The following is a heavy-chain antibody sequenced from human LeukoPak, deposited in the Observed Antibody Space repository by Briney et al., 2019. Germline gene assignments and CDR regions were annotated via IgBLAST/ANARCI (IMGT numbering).Heavy chain of an antibody. CDR1: GGSISSGSYY. V-gene: IGHV4-61*02. J-gene: IGHJ5*02. CDR3: ARGALLGYDFWSGYANWFDP. D-gene: IGHD3-3*01. Sequence: SETLSLTCTVSGGSISSGSYYWSWIRQPAGKGLEWIGRIYTSGSTNYNPSLKSRVTISVDTSKNQFSLKLSSVTAADTAVYYCARGALLGYDFWSGYANWFDPWGQGTLVTVSS. CDR2: IYTSGST.